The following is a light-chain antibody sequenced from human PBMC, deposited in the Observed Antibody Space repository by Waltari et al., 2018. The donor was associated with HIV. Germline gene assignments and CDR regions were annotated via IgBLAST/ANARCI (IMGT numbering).Light chain of an antibody. Sequence: DILMTQSPSILSASVGDRVIITCRASQSISSWLAWYQHKPGTAPKLLIYNASVLEGGVPSRFSGSGSGTEFTLNITNLQPDDFATYYCQHYSSSPYTFGQGTNLEIK. CDR2: NAS. J-gene: IGKJ2*01. V-gene: IGKV1-5*03. CDR3: QHYSSSPYT. CDR1: QSISSW.